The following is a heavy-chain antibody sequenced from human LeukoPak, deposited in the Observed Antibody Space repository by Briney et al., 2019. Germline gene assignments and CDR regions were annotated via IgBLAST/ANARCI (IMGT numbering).Heavy chain of an antibody. J-gene: IGHJ4*02. V-gene: IGHV3-30*04. Sequence: GGSLRLSCAASGFTFSSYAMHWVCQAPGKGLEWVAVISYDGSNKYYADSVKGRFTISKDISMNTLYLQMSSLRADDTAVYYCATGGDYYYSHWGQGTLVTVSS. D-gene: IGHD2-21*01. CDR3: ATGGDYYYSH. CDR2: ISYDGSNK. CDR1: GFTFSSYA.